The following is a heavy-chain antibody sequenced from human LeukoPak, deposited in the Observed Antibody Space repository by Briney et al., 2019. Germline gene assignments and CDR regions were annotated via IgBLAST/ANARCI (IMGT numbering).Heavy chain of an antibody. V-gene: IGHV4-59*08. J-gene: IGHJ6*02. CDR2: IYYSGST. CDR3: ASSDYGDYPRYYGMDV. CDR1: GGSISSYY. Sequence: PSETLSLTCTVSGGSISSYYWSWIRQPPGKGLEWIGYIYYSGSTNYNPSLKCRVTISVDTSRNQFSLKLSSVTAADTAVYYCASSDYGDYPRYYGMDVWGQGTTVTVSS. D-gene: IGHD4-17*01.